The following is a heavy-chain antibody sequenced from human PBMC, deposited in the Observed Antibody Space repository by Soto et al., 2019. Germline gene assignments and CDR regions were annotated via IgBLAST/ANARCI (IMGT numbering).Heavy chain of an antibody. V-gene: IGHV3-23*01. Sequence: WGSLRLSCAASGFTFSSYAMSWVRQAPGKGLEWVSAISVSVGITYYADSVKGRFTISRDNSKNTLYLQMNSLRAEDTAVYYCAKDLGITTVAYYYGTEVWGKRTTVTASS. CDR1: GFTFSSYA. CDR2: ISVSVGIT. J-gene: IGHJ6*04. D-gene: IGHD4-17*01. CDR3: AKDLGITTVAYYYGTEV.